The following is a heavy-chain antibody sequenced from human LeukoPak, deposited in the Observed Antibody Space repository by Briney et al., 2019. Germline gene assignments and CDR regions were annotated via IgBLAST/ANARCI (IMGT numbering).Heavy chain of an antibody. D-gene: IGHD2-2*02. J-gene: IGHJ6*02. V-gene: IGHV4-59*12. CDR1: GGSISSYY. Sequence: PSETLSLTCTVSGGSISSYYWSWIRQPPGKGREWIGYIYYSGSTNYNPSLKSRVTISVDTSKNQFSLKLSSVTAADTAVYYCARGRVGHCSSTSCHTYYYYYGMDVWGQGTTVTVSS. CDR3: ARGRVGHCSSTSCHTYYYYYGMDV. CDR2: IYYSGST.